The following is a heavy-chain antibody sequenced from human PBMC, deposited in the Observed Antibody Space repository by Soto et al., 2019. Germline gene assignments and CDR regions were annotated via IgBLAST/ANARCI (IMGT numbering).Heavy chain of an antibody. CDR3: ARDRDYDSSGYYYDYYYYGMDV. D-gene: IGHD3-22*01. CDR1: GFTFSSYA. Sequence: LRLSCAASGFTFSSYAMHWVRQAPGKGLEWVAVISYDGSNKYYADSVKGRFTISRDNSKNTLYLQMNSLRAEDTAVYYCARDRDYDSSGYYYDYYYYGMDVWGQGTTVTV. J-gene: IGHJ6*02. V-gene: IGHV3-30-3*01. CDR2: ISYDGSNK.